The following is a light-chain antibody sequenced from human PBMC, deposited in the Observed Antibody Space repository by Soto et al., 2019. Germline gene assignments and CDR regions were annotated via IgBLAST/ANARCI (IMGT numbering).Light chain of an antibody. J-gene: IGKJ3*01. CDR1: QSVTSSY. V-gene: IGKV3-20*01. CDR3: QQYGSSPLT. Sequence: EIVLTQSPGTLSLSPGERANLTCRASQSVTSSYLAWYQQKPGQAPRLLMYGASSRATGIPDRFSGSGSGTDFTLTISRLEPEDFAVYYCQQYGSSPLTFGPGTKWIS. CDR2: GAS.